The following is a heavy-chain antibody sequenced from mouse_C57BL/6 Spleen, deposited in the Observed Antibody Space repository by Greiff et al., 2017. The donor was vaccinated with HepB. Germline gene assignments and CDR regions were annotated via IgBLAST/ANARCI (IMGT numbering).Heavy chain of an antibody. D-gene: IGHD2-4*01. CDR1: GYTFTSYW. Sequence: VKLQQPGAELVRPGSSVKLSCKASGYTFTSYWIHWVKQRPIQGLEWIGNIDPSDSETHYNQKFKDKATLTVDKSSSTAYMQLSSLTSEDSAVYYCARDDYDGGYAMDYWGQGTSVTVSS. V-gene: IGHV1-52*01. J-gene: IGHJ4*01. CDR3: ARDDYDGGYAMDY. CDR2: IDPSDSET.